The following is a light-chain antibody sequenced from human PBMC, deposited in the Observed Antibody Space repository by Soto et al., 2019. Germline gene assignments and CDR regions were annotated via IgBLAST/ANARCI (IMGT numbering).Light chain of an antibody. Sequence: EIVLTQSPGTLSLSPGERATLSCRASQSVSSSYLAWYQQKPGQAPRLLIYGASSRATGIPDRFSGSGSGTDFTLTISSLEPEDFAVYYCQQYGSSRAMYTFGQGTKLEIK. CDR3: QQYGSSRAMYT. J-gene: IGKJ2*01. V-gene: IGKV3-20*01. CDR2: GAS. CDR1: QSVSSSY.